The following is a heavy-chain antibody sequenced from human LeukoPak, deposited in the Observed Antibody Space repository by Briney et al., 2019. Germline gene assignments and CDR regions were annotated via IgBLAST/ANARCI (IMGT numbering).Heavy chain of an antibody. CDR1: GFTFSDNY. Sequence: GGSLRLSCAASGFTFSDNYMTWVRQAPGKGLEWLSYISGNGGVIQYADSVKGRFTISRDNAKNSLYLQMNSLRAEDTAVYYCVRRPGGYYDTSGILEYFDYWGQGTLVTVSS. CDR2: ISGNGGVI. V-gene: IGHV3-11*04. CDR3: VRRPGGYYDTSGILEYFDY. D-gene: IGHD3-22*01. J-gene: IGHJ4*02.